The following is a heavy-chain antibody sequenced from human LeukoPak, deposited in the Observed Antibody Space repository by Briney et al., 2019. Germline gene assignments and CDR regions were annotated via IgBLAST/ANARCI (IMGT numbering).Heavy chain of an antibody. V-gene: IGHV3-7*01. CDR2: IKQDGSEK. CDR1: GFTFGNYW. J-gene: IGHJ6*02. D-gene: IGHD5-12*01. Sequence: GGSLRLSCAASGFTFGNYWMSWFRQAPGKGLEWVANIKQDGSEKSYVASVKGRFTVSRDNAKNSLFLQLNSLRAEDTAVYYCACVDIAMLYDYNYGVDVWGQGTTVTVSS. CDR3: ACVDIAMLYDYNYGVDV.